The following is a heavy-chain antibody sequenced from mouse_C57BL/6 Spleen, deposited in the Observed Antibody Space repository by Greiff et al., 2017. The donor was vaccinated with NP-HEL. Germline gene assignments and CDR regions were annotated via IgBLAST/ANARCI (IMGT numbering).Heavy chain of an antibody. CDR3: ARDYYGSR. Sequence: VKLQESGPELVKPGSSFPLSFPSSGSSFRSSLLNWLPPRPGTGLEWIGRIYPVSFSPPYNGKFKGKATLTADKSSSTAYMQLSSLTSEDSAVYFCARDYYGSRWGQGTTLTVSS. J-gene: IGHJ2*01. CDR1: GSSFRSSL. CDR2: IYPVSFSP. D-gene: IGHD1-1*01. V-gene: IGHV1-82*01.